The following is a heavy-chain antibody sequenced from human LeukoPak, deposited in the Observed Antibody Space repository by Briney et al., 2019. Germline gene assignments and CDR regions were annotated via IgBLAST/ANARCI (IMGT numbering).Heavy chain of an antibody. CDR3: AKGGAVSSKSITLIRGTRKYYYYMDV. J-gene: IGHJ6*03. V-gene: IGHV3-23*01. D-gene: IGHD3-10*01. CDR2: ISDSGGST. Sequence: GGSLRLSCAASGFTFSSSGISWVRQAPGKGLEWVSGISDSGGSTYYADSVKGRFTISRDNSKNTLYLQMNSLRAEDTAVYYCAKGGAVSSKSITLIRGTRKYYYYMDVWGKGTTVTISS. CDR1: GFTFSSSG.